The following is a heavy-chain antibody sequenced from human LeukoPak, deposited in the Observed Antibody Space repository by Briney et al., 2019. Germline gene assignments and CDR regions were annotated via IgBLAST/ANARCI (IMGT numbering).Heavy chain of an antibody. V-gene: IGHV3-9*03. Sequence: GGSLRLSCAASGFTFDDYAMHWVRQAPGKGLEWVSGISWNSGSIGYADSVKGRFTISRDNAKNSLYLQMNSLRAEDMALYYCARGGIVLMVYAIGGAFDIWGQGTMVIVSS. J-gene: IGHJ3*02. D-gene: IGHD2-8*01. CDR2: ISWNSGSI. CDR1: GFTFDDYA. CDR3: ARGGIVLMVYAIGGAFDI.